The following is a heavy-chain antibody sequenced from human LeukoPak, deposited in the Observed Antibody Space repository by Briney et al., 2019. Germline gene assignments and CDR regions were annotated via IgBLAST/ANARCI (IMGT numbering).Heavy chain of an antibody. D-gene: IGHD1-26*01. V-gene: IGHV1-18*01. J-gene: IGHJ4*02. CDR1: GDTLGNYG. Sequence: ASVKVSCKADGDTLGNYGISWGRQAPGQGLEWMGWISVYNGNTKYEQKFQGRVTMTADTSTSTSYMELRSLTSDDTAVYYCARAPRGTYWDYFDYWGQGTLVTVSS. CDR2: ISVYNGNT. CDR3: ARAPRGTYWDYFDY.